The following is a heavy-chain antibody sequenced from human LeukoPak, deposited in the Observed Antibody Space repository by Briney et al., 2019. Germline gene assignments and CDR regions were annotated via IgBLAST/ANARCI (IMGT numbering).Heavy chain of an antibody. CDR3: AREDIVVVVAATRAYYYYGMDV. D-gene: IGHD2-15*01. J-gene: IGHJ6*02. CDR2: IIPIFRTA. V-gene: IGHV1-69*01. CDR1: GGTFSSYA. Sequence: ASVKVSCKASGGTFSSYAISWVRQAPGHGLEWMGGIIPIFRTANYAQKFQGRVTITADESTSTAYMELSSLRSEDTAVYYCAREDIVVVVAATRAYYYYGMDVWGQGTTVTVSS.